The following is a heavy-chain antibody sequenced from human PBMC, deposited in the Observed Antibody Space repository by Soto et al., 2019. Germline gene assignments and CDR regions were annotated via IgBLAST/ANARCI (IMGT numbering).Heavy chain of an antibody. CDR3: ARARVPAANSKNLYYYYYYYMDV. D-gene: IGHD2-2*01. CDR1: GYTFTSYG. V-gene: IGHV1-18*01. CDR2: ISAYNGNT. Sequence: ASVKVSCKASGYTFTSYGISWVRQAPGQGLEWMGWISAYNGNTNYAQKLQGRVTMTRDTSTSTAYMDLSSLRSEDTAVYYCARARVPAANSKNLYYYYYYYMDVCGKGTTVTV. J-gene: IGHJ6*03.